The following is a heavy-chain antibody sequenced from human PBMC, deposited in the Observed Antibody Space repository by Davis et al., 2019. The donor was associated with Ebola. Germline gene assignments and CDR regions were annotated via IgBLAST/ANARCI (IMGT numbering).Heavy chain of an antibody. CDR1: GGSISSYY. V-gene: IGHV4-34*01. Sequence: PSETLFLTCTVSGGSISSYYWSWIRQPPGKGLEWIGEINHSGSTNYNPSLKSRVTISVDTSKNQFSLKLSSVTAADTAVYYCARSRYDYILGSYQNRHYYYYYYGMDVWGQGTTVTVSS. J-gene: IGHJ6*02. CDR3: ARSRYDYILGSYQNRHYYYYYYGMDV. CDR2: INHSGST. D-gene: IGHD3-16*02.